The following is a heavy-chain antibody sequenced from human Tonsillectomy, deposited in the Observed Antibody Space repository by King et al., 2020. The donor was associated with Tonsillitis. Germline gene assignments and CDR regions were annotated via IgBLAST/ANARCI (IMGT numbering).Heavy chain of an antibody. CDR1: GFTFSSYA. D-gene: IGHD6-13*01. J-gene: IGHJ4*02. Sequence: VQLVESGGGLVQPGGSLRLSCAASGFTFSSYAMSWVRQAPGKGLEWVSVIYSGGSSTYYADSVKGRFTISRDNSKNTVYLQMNSLRGEDTAVYYCAKEPTREYSSSWSLQYFDFWGQGTLVTVSS. CDR3: AKEPTREYSSSWSLQYFDF. CDR2: IYSGGSST. V-gene: IGHV3-23*03.